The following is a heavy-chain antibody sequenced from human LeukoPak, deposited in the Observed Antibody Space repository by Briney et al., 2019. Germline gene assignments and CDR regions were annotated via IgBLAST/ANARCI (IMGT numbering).Heavy chain of an antibody. V-gene: IGHV4-39*07. J-gene: IGHJ5*02. Sequence: SETLSLTCTVSGGSIGSSSYYWGWIRQSPGKGLEWIGSIYYSGSTHYSPSLKSRITMSVDTSKNQFSLNVHSVTAADTAIYYCARNVTRLVGISRLNWFDPWGQGTLVTVSS. CDR2: IYYSGST. CDR1: GGSIGSSSYY. D-gene: IGHD2-15*01. CDR3: ARNVTRLVGISRLNWFDP.